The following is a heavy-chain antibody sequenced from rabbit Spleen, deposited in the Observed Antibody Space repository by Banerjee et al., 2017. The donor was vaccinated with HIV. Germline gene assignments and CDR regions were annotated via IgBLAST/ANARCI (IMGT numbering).Heavy chain of an antibody. CDR3: ARDSAGREDFNL. CDR2: IDPLFDNT. J-gene: IGHJ4*01. V-gene: IGHV1S7*01. Sequence: QELVESGGGLVQPGGSLKLSCKASGFDFSAYGVSWVRQAPGKGLEWIGYIDPLFDNTYYASWVNGRFTISRHNAQNTLYLQLNSLTAADTATYFCARDSAGREDFNLWGPGTLVTVS. CDR1: GFDFSAYG. D-gene: IGHD4-2*01.